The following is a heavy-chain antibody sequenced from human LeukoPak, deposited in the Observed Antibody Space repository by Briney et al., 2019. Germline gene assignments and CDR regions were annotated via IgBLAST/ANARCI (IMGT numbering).Heavy chain of an antibody. J-gene: IGHJ4*02. V-gene: IGHV4-39*07. CDR3: ARESAVLLWFGELSL. CDR2: IYYGGST. CDR1: GGSISHYY. D-gene: IGHD3-10*01. Sequence: SETLSLTCTVSGGSISHYYWGWIRQPPGKGLEWIGSIYYGGSTYYNPSLKSRVTISVNTSKNQFSLKLSSVTAADTAVYYCARESAVLLWFGELSLWGQGTLVTVS.